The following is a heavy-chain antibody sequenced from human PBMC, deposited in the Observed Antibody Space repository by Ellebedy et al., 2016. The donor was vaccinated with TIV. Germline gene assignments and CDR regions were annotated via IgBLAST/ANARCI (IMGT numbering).Heavy chain of an antibody. J-gene: IGHJ4*02. Sequence: GESLKISCKGSGYSFTSYWIGWVRQMPGKGLEWMGIIYPGDSDTRYSPSFQGQVTISADKSISTAYLQWSSLKASDTAMYYCATFPPYSSSWYPLDYWGQGTLVTVSS. CDR3: ATFPPYSSSWYPLDY. D-gene: IGHD6-13*01. CDR1: GYSFTSYW. CDR2: IYPGDSDT. V-gene: IGHV5-51*01.